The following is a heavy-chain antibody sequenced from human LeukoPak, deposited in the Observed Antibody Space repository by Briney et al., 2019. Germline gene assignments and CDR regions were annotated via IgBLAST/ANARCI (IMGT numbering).Heavy chain of an antibody. J-gene: IGHJ5*02. Sequence: GGSLRLSCAASGFTFSSYSMNWVRQAPGKGLEWVSSISSSSSYIYYADSVKGRFTISRDNAKNSLYLQMNSLRAEDTAVYYCARDGRRGWFDPWGQGTLVTVSS. V-gene: IGHV3-21*01. CDR3: ARDGRRGWFDP. CDR2: ISSSSSYI. CDR1: GFTFSSYS. D-gene: IGHD3-16*01.